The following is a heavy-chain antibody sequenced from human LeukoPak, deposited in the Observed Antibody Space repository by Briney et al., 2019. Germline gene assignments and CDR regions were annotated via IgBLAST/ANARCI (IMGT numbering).Heavy chain of an antibody. CDR1: GFTFDDYT. J-gene: IGHJ4*02. D-gene: IGHD3-10*01. V-gene: IGHV3-48*04. CDR3: AREMEGDYGSGTFFDL. CDR2: ISDSGSTI. Sequence: HPGGSLRLSCAASGFTFDDYTMHWVRQAPGKGLEWVSYISDSGSTIYYADSVKGRFTISRDNVKNSLYLQMNGLRAEDTAVYYCAREMEGDYGSGTFFDLWGQGNMVTVSS.